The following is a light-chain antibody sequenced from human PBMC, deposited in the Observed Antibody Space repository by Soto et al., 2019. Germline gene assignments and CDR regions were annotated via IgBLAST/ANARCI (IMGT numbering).Light chain of an antibody. CDR2: DVS. Sequence: QSALTQPASVSGSPGQSIAISCTGTSNDVGGYNYVSWYQQQPGKAPKLMIYDVSARPSGVSNRFSGSKSDNTASLTISGLQAEDEADYYCSSYTSSNTVVFGGGTKVTVL. CDR1: SNDVGGYNY. J-gene: IGLJ2*01. CDR3: SSYTSSNTVV. V-gene: IGLV2-14*01.